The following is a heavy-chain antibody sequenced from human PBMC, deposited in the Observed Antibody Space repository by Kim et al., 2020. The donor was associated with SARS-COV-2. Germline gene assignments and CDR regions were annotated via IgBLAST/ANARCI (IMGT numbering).Heavy chain of an antibody. CDR1: GGSISRSNSH. CDR2: VYYSGST. J-gene: IGHJ5*02. CDR3: ARLEMTGIGGGGWFDP. D-gene: IGHD1-1*01. Sequence: SETLSLTCTVSGGSISRSNSHWGWIRQPPGKGLEWIGSVYYSGSTFYNPSLKSRVTISVDTSENQLSLKLTSVTAADTAVYYGARLEMTGIGGGGWFDPWRQGTLVTLSS. V-gene: IGHV4-39*01.